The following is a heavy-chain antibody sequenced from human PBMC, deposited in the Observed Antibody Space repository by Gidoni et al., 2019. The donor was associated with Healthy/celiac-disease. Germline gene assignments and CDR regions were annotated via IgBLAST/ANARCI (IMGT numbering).Heavy chain of an antibody. Sequence: QLQLVQSGAEVKKPGASVKVSCKASGYTFTGYYMHWVRQAPGQGLEWMGWINPNSGGTNYAQKFQGSVTMTRDTSISTAYMELSRLRSDDTAVYYCARNRRYCSSTSCFFDYYYYGMDVWGQGTTVTVSS. D-gene: IGHD2-2*01. V-gene: IGHV1-2*02. CDR1: GYTFTGYY. J-gene: IGHJ6*02. CDR2: INPNSGGT. CDR3: ARNRRYCSSTSCFFDYYYYGMDV.